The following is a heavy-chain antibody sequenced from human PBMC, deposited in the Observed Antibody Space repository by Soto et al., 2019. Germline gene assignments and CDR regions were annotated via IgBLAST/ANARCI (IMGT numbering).Heavy chain of an antibody. CDR1: GGTFSNSA. CDR2: IMPIFRTP. V-gene: IGHV1-69*12. CDR3: ARDKDRLQSGGNYHYILDV. Sequence: QVHLEQSGAEVRKPGSSVKVSCKASGGTFSNSAISWVRQAPGQGLEWMGGIMPIFRTPDYAQKFQGRVTITADESTSTAYMELSGLRSDDTAVYYCARDKDRLQSGGNYHYILDVWGQGTTVTVSS. J-gene: IGHJ6*02. D-gene: IGHD1-7*01.